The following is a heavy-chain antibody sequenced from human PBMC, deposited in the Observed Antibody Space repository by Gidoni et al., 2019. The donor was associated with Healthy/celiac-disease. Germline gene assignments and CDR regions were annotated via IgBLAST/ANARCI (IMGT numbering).Heavy chain of an antibody. J-gene: IGHJ4*02. Sequence: QVQLQQWVAGLLKPSETLSLSCAVYCGSFCAYSWSWIRQPPGKGLEWIGEINNSGSTNYNPSLKSRVTISVDTSKNQFSLKLSSVTAADTAVYYCARDGPRYGSGQPTNPTFDYWGQGTLVTVSS. D-gene: IGHD3-10*01. CDR1: CGSFCAYS. CDR2: INNSGST. CDR3: ARDGPRYGSGQPTNPTFDY. V-gene: IGHV4-34*01.